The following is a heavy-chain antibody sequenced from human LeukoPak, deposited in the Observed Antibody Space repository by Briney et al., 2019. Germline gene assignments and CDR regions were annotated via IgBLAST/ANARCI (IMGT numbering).Heavy chain of an antibody. CDR1: GYTFTSYA. D-gene: IGHD6-19*01. CDR2: IIPIFGTA. J-gene: IGHJ4*02. Sequence: SVKVSCKASGYTFTSYAMNWVRQAPGQGLEWMGGIIPIFGTANYAQKFQGRVTITADESTSTAYMELSSLRSEDTAVYYCARAIGSGDFHWGQGTLVTVSS. V-gene: IGHV1-69*13. CDR3: ARAIGSGDFH.